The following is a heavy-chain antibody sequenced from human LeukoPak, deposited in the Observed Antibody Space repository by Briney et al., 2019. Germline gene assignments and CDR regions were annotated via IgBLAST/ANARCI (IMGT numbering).Heavy chain of an antibody. CDR1: GGPISSNY. CDR3: ASGPDFYMDV. CDR2: IYYSGRT. D-gene: IGHD3-3*01. V-gene: IGHV4-59*01. J-gene: IGHJ6*03. Sequence: PSETLSLTCTISGGPISSNYWSWIRQPPGKGLEWIGYIYYSGRTKNNPSLKSRVTISVDTSKNQFSLKLSSVTAADTAVYYCASGPDFYMDVWGKGTTVTVSS.